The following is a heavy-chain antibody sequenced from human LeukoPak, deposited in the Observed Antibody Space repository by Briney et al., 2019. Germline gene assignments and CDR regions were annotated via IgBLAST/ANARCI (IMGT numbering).Heavy chain of an antibody. D-gene: IGHD3-22*01. CDR1: GFTFSSYE. Sequence: GGSLRLSCAASGFTFSSYEMNWVRQAPGKGLEWVSAISGSGGSTYYADSVKGRFTISRDNSKNTLYLQMNSLRAEDTAVYYCAKEAGDSSGYFYAFDIWGQGTMVTVSS. V-gene: IGHV3-23*01. J-gene: IGHJ3*02. CDR2: ISGSGGST. CDR3: AKEAGDSSGYFYAFDI.